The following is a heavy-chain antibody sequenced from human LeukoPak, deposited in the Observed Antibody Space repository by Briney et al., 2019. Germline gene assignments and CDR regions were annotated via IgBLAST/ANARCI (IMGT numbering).Heavy chain of an antibody. CDR3: AKEGQQWLVPYWFDP. D-gene: IGHD6-19*01. V-gene: IGHV3-23*01. CDR1: GFTFSSYA. CDR2: ISGCGGST. J-gene: IGHJ5*02. Sequence: GGSLRLSCAASGFTFSSYAMSWVRQAPGKGLEWVSAISGCGGSTYYADSVKGRFTISRDNSKNTLYLQMSSLRAEDTAVYYCAKEGQQWLVPYWFDPWGQGTLVTVSS.